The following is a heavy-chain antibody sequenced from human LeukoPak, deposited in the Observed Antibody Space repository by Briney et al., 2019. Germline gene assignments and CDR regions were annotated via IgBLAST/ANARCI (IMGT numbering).Heavy chain of an antibody. CDR1: GGTFSSYV. CDR3: ASPPADYYDSRDYFDY. J-gene: IGHJ4*02. CDR2: IIPILGIA. Sequence: SVKVSCKASGGTFSSYVISWVRQAPGQGLEWMGWIIPILGIANYAQKIQGRVTITADKSTSTAYMELSSLRSEDTAVYYCASPPADYYDSRDYFDYWGQGTLVTVSS. D-gene: IGHD3-22*01. V-gene: IGHV1-69*10.